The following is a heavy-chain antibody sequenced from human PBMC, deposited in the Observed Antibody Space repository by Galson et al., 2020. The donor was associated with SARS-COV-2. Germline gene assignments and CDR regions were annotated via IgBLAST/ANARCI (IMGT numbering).Heavy chain of an antibody. Sequence: GESLKISCKGSGYSFTNYWIGWVRQMPWKGLEWMGIIYPGDSDTRYSPSFQGQVTISADKSISTAYLQWSSLQASDTAMYYCARRGSSSSSYYYGMDVWGQGTTVTVSS. CDR1: GYSFTNYW. D-gene: IGHD6-6*01. CDR3: ARRGSSSSSYYYGMDV. V-gene: IGHV5-51*01. J-gene: IGHJ6*02. CDR2: IYPGDSDT.